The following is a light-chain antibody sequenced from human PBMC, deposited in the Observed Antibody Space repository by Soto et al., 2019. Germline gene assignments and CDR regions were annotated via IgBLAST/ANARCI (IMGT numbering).Light chain of an antibody. CDR1: MRDVGAYNL. Sequence: QSALTQPASVSGSAGQSITISCSGTMRDVGAYNLVSWYQQHPGTAPKLIIYEVRNRPSGISSRFSGSRSGNTASLTISGLQPEDEGDYYCSSYTSSSTFYVFGTGTKVTVL. CDR3: SSYTSSSTFYV. CDR2: EVR. J-gene: IGLJ1*01. V-gene: IGLV2-14*01.